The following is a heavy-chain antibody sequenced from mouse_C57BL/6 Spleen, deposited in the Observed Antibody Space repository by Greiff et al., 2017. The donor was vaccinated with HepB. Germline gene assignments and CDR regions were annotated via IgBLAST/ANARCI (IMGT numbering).Heavy chain of an antibody. CDR3: ARTFITTVVATSENWYIDV. Sequence: QVQLQQPGAELVKPGASVKLSCKASGYTFTSYWMHWVKQRPGQGLEWIGMIHPNSGSTNYNEKFKSKATLDVDKSSSTAYMQLSSLTYEDSAVYYCARTFITTVVATSENWYIDVWGTGTTVTVAS. CDR1: GYTFTSYW. V-gene: IGHV1-64*01. D-gene: IGHD1-1*01. J-gene: IGHJ1*03. CDR2: IHPNSGST.